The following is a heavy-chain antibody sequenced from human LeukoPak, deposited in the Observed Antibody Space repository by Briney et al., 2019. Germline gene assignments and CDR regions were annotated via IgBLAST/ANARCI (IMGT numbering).Heavy chain of an antibody. D-gene: IGHD6-25*01. CDR3: AREGGEVAAAGINNY. V-gene: IGHV1-18*01. CDR2: ISAYNGNT. Sequence: ASVKVSCKASGYTFTSCGISWVRQAPGQGLEWMGWISAYNGNTNYAQKLQGRVTMTTDTSTSTAYMELRRLRSDDTAVYYCAREGGEVAAAGINNYWGQGTLVTVSS. CDR1: GYTFTSCG. J-gene: IGHJ4*02.